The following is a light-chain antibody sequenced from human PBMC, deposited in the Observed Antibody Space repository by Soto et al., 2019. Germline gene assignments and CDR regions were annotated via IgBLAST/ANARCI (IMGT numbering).Light chain of an antibody. Sequence: DIQMTQSPSSLSASVGDRVTITCRASQSISSYLNWYQQKPGKAPKLLIYAASSLQSGVPSRFSGSGSGTQFTLTISSLQSEDFAVYYCQQHNNWPLTFGGGTKVDIK. J-gene: IGKJ4*01. CDR1: QSISSY. V-gene: IGKV1-39*01. CDR2: AAS. CDR3: QQHNNWPLT.